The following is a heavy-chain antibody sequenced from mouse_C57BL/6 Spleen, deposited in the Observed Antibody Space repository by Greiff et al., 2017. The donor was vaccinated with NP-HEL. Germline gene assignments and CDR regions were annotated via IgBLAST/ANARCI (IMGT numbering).Heavy chain of an antibody. D-gene: IGHD1-1*01. Sequence: QVQLQQSGPELVKPGASVKISCKASGYAFSSSWMNWVKQRPGKGLEWIGRIYPGDGATNYNGKFKGKATLTADKSSSTAYMQLSSLTSEDSAVYFCAKSFITTGDYAMDYWGQGTSVTVSS. V-gene: IGHV1-82*01. CDR1: GYAFSSSW. CDR2: IYPGDGAT. CDR3: AKSFITTGDYAMDY. J-gene: IGHJ4*01.